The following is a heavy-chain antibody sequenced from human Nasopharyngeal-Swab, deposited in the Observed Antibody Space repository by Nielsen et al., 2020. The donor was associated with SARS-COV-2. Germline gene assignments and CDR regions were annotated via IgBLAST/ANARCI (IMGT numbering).Heavy chain of an antibody. CDR3: AKVGAITIFGVVNYYYYYMDV. J-gene: IGHJ6*03. Sequence: GESLKISCAASGFTFSSYGMHWVRQAPGKGLEWVAVISYDGSNKYYADSVKGRFTISRDNSKNTLYLQMNSLRAEDTVVYHCAKVGAITIFGVVNYYYYYMDVWGKGTTVTVSS. CDR1: GFTFSSYG. CDR2: ISYDGSNK. D-gene: IGHD3-3*01. V-gene: IGHV3-30*18.